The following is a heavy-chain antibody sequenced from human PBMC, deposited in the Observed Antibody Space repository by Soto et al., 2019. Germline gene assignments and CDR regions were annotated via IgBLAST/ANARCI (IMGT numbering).Heavy chain of an antibody. D-gene: IGHD6-19*01. V-gene: IGHV1-46*01. Sequence: SVKVSCKASGYTFTSYYMHWVRQAPGQGLEWMGIINPSGGSTSYAQKFQGRVTMTRDASTSTVYMELSSLRSEDTAVYYCARDGRTSYSRGRYYFQYWGQGTLVTVSS. CDR2: INPSGGST. J-gene: IGHJ4*02. CDR3: ARDGRTSYSRGRYYFQY. CDR1: GYTFTSYY.